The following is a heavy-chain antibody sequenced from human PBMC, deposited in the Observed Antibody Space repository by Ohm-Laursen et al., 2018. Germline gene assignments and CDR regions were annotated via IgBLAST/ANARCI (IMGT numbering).Heavy chain of an antibody. CDR2: ISGSGGST. V-gene: IGHV3-23*01. CDR3: ATWSGYPYWYFDL. Sequence: SLRLSCAASGFTFSDAWMTWVRQAPGKGLEWVSAISGSGGSTYYADSVKGRFTISRDNSKNTLYLQMNSLRAEDTAVYYCATWSGYPYWYFDLWGRGTLVTVSS. J-gene: IGHJ2*01. CDR1: GFTFSDAW. D-gene: IGHD3-3*01.